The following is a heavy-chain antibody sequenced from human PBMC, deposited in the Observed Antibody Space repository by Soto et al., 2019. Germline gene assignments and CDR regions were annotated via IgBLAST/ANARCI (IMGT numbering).Heavy chain of an antibody. CDR1: GFTFSSYA. D-gene: IGHD3-10*01. CDR3: AKSQHYYGSGSYYPNIVYYFDY. J-gene: IGHJ4*02. CDR2: TSGSGGST. V-gene: IGHV3-23*01. Sequence: GGSLRLSCAASGFTFSSYAMSWVRQAPGKGLEWVSATSGSGGSTYYADSVKGRFTISRDNSKNTLYLQMNSLRAEDTAVYYCAKSQHYYGSGSYYPNIVYYFDYWGQGTLVIVSS.